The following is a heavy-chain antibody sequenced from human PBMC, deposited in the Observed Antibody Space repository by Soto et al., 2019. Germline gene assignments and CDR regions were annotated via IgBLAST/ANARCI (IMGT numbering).Heavy chain of an antibody. J-gene: IGHJ4*02. D-gene: IGHD4-17*01. CDR3: AGRGLYGAAAY. CDR2: IYHSGST. Sequence: SETLSLTCAVSGGSISSSNLWSCVRQPPGKGLEWIGEIYHSGSTNYNPSLKSRVTISVDKSKNQFSLKLSSVTAADTAVYYCAGRGLYGAAAYWGQGTLVTVYS. CDR1: GGSISSSNL. V-gene: IGHV4-4*02.